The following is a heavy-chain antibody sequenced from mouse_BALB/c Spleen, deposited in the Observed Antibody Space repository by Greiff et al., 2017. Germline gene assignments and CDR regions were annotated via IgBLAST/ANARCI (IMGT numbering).Heavy chain of an antibody. J-gene: IGHJ2*01. CDR3: ARGGQLRPLDY. V-gene: IGHV5-17*02. CDR2: ISSGSSTI. D-gene: IGHD2-4*01. Sequence: EVMLVESGGGLVQPGGSRKLSCAASGFTFSSFGMHWVRQAPEKGLEWVAYISSGSSTIYYADTVKGRFTISRDNPKNTLFLQMTSLRSEDTAMYYCARGGQLRPLDYWGQGTTLTVSS. CDR1: GFTFSSFG.